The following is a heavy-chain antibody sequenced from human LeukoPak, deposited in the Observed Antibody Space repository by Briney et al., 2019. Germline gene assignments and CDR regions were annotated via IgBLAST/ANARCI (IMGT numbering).Heavy chain of an antibody. D-gene: IGHD2-15*01. J-gene: IGHJ5*02. Sequence: ASVKVSCKASGYTFTSYAMNWVRQAPGQGLEWMGWINTNTGNPTYAQGFTGRFVFSLDTSVSTAYLQISSLEAEDTAAYYCARDLYCSGGSCNWFDPWGQGTLVTVSS. CDR2: INTNTGNP. CDR1: GYTFTSYA. V-gene: IGHV7-4-1*02. CDR3: ARDLYCSGGSCNWFDP.